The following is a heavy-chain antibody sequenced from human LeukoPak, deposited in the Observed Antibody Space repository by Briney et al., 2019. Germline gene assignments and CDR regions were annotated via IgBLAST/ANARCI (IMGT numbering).Heavy chain of an antibody. V-gene: IGHV3-53*01. CDR3: ARYCNGGNCYFDS. Sequence: PGRSLRLSCAASALTVSSNYMSWVRQPPGRGLEWPSVIYSGGSTYYADSVKGRFTISRAHSNNTLYLQMNSLRAEDTALYYCARYCNGGNCYFDSWGQGTMVTVSS. D-gene: IGHD2-15*01. J-gene: IGHJ4*02. CDR2: IYSGGST. CDR1: ALTVSSNY.